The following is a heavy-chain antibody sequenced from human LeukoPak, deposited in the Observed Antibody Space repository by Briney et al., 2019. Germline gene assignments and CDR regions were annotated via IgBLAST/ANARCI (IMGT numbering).Heavy chain of an antibody. CDR1: GFTFSSYG. V-gene: IGHV3-30*03. CDR3: AREIVVVPAALDY. D-gene: IGHD2-2*01. J-gene: IGHJ4*02. Sequence: GRSLRLSCAASGFTFSSYGMHWVRQAPGKGLEWVAVISYDGTNKYYADSVKGRFTISRDNSKNTLYLQMNSLRAEDTAVYYCAREIVVVPAALDYWGQGTLVTVSS. CDR2: ISYDGTNK.